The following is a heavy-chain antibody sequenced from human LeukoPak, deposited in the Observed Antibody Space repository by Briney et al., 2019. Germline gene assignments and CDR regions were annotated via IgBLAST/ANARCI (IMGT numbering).Heavy chain of an antibody. CDR3: AREPYCSSTSCYIGPFDY. CDR1: GFTFSSYA. V-gene: IGHV3-48*01. Sequence: GGSLRLSCAASGFTFSSYAMSWVRQAPGKGLEWVSYISSSSSTIYYADSVKGRFTISRDNAKNSLYLQMNSLRAEDTAVYFCAREPYCSSTSCYIGPFDYWGQGTLVTVSS. CDR2: ISSSSSTI. D-gene: IGHD2-2*02. J-gene: IGHJ4*02.